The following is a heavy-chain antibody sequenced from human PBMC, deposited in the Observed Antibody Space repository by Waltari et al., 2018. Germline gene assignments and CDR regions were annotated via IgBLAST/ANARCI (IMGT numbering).Heavy chain of an antibody. CDR3: ARSGDQGLYYMDV. CDR1: GFTFSSYW. D-gene: IGHD2-21*01. CDR2: IKQDGSEK. V-gene: IGHV3-7*03. Sequence: EVQLVESGGGLVQPGGSLRLSCAASGFTFSSYWMSWVRQAPGKGLEWVANIKQDGSEKYYVDSVKGRFTISRDNAKNSLYLQMNSLRAEDTALYYCARSGDQGLYYMDVWGKGTTVTVSS. J-gene: IGHJ6*03.